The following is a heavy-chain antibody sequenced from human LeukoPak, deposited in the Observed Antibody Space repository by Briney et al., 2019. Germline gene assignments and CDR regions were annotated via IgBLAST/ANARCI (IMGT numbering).Heavy chain of an antibody. J-gene: IGHJ5*02. D-gene: IGHD3-3*01. Sequence: GASVKVSCKASGYTFTSYYMHWVRQAPGQGLEWMGITNPSGGSTSYAQKFQGRVTMTRNTSISTAYMELSSLRSEDTAVYYCARTYYDFWSGYVSFNWFDPWGQGTLVTVSS. CDR1: GYTFTSYY. CDR3: ARTYYDFWSGYVSFNWFDP. V-gene: IGHV1-46*01. CDR2: TNPSGGST.